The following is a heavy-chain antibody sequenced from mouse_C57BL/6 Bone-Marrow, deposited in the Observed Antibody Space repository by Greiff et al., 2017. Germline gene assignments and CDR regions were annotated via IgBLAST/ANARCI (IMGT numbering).Heavy chain of an antibody. Sequence: VQLQQSGAELVRPGTSVKMSCKASGYTFTNYCIGWAKQRPGHGLEWIGDIYPGGGYTNYNEKFKGKATLTADKSSSTAYMQFSSLTSEDSAIYYCARYDYSNYDYAMDYWGQGTSVTVSS. CDR1: GYTFTNYC. D-gene: IGHD2-5*01. J-gene: IGHJ4*01. V-gene: IGHV1-63*01. CDR2: IYPGGGYT. CDR3: ARYDYSNYDYAMDY.